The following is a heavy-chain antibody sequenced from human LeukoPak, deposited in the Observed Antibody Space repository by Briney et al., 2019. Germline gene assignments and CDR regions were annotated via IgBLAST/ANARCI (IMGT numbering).Heavy chain of an antibody. J-gene: IGHJ3*02. CDR3: ARDSSTMIVGANAFDI. V-gene: IGHV4-30-2*01. Sequence: SQTLSLTCTVPGGSISSGGYYWSWIRQPPGKGLEWIGYIYHSGSTYYNPSLKSRVTISVDTSKNQFSLKLSSVTAADTAVYYCARDSSTMIVGANAFDIWGQGTMVTVSS. CDR2: IYHSGST. D-gene: IGHD3-22*01. CDR1: GGSISSGGYY.